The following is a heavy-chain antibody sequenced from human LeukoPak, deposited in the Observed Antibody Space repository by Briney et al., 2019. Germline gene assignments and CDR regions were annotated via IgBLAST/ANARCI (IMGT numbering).Heavy chain of an antibody. Sequence: GGSLRLSCAASGFTFSSYSMNWVRQAPGKGLEWVSYISSSSSTIYYADSVKGRFTISRDNAKNSLYLQMNSLRAEDTAVYYCARSHDSSGYAFDYRGQGTLVTVSS. D-gene: IGHD3-22*01. V-gene: IGHV3-48*01. J-gene: IGHJ4*02. CDR2: ISSSSSTI. CDR3: ARSHDSSGYAFDY. CDR1: GFTFSSYS.